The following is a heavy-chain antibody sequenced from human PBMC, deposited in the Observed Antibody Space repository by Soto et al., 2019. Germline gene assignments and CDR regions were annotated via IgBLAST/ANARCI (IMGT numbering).Heavy chain of an antibody. D-gene: IGHD5-12*01. CDR1: NGSITSSLW. J-gene: IGHJ4*02. Sequence: QVQLQESGPGLVKPSGTLSLTCTVSNGSITSSLWWRWVGQSPGKGREWIGEVGQSGYTNYIPPFKSRLTIPLDKSTNRFSLRLTSVTAADTAVYYCARNRYGGYDFDSWGQGTLVTVSS. CDR2: VGQSGYT. CDR3: ARNRYGGYDFDS. V-gene: IGHV4-4*02.